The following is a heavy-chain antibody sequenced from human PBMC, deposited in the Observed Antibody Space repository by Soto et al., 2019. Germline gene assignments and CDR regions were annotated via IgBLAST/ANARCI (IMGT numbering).Heavy chain of an antibody. V-gene: IGHV5-51*01. J-gene: IGHJ6*02. D-gene: IGHD3-10*02. Sequence: PGESLKIWCDGSGDRFASSWIAWVRQMPGKALEWMGTIYPGDSDTTYSPSFQGPVTISADKSISTAYLQWSSLKASDTAMYYCVRHVRTAGSYGMDVWGQGTTVTVSS. CDR3: VRHVRTAGSYGMDV. CDR2: IYPGDSDT. CDR1: GDRFASSW.